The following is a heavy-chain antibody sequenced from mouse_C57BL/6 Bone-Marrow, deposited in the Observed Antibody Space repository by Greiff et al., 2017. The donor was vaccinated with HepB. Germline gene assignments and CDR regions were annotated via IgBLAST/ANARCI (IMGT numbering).Heavy chain of an antibody. J-gene: IGHJ3*01. CDR2: IDPETGGT. CDR3: TRSDDGYYRYWFAY. V-gene: IGHV1-15*01. Sequence: QVQLKQSEAELVRPGASVTLSCKASGYTFTDYEMHWVKQTPVHGLEWIGAIDPETGGTAYNQKFKGKAILTAAKSSSTAYMELRSLTSEDSAVYYCTRSDDGYYRYWFAYWGQGTLVTVSA. D-gene: IGHD2-3*01. CDR1: GYTFTDYE.